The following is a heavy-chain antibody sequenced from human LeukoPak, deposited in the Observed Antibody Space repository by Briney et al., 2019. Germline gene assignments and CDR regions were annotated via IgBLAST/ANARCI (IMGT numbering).Heavy chain of an antibody. D-gene: IGHD4-23*01. CDR2: IYYSGST. CDR1: GGSISSYY. V-gene: IGHV4-59*01. Sequence: PSETLSLTCTVSGGSISSYYWSWIRQPPGKGLEWIGYIYYSGSTNYNPSLKSRVTISVDTSKNQFSLKLSSVTAADTAVYYCARRAISRWRYFYYWGQGNLVNVSS. CDR3: ARRAISRWRYFYY. J-gene: IGHJ4*01.